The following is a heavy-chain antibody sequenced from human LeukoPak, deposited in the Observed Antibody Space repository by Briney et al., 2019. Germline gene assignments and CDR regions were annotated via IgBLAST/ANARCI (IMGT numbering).Heavy chain of an antibody. Sequence: SETLSLTCTVSGGSISSYYWSWIRQPPGKGREWIGYIYYSGSTNYNPSLKSRVTISVDTSKNQFSLKLSSVTAADTAVYYCARCYYDSSGYEPDAFDIWGQGTMVTVSS. V-gene: IGHV4-59*01. D-gene: IGHD3-22*01. CDR1: GGSISSYY. CDR3: ARCYYDSSGYEPDAFDI. J-gene: IGHJ3*02. CDR2: IYYSGST.